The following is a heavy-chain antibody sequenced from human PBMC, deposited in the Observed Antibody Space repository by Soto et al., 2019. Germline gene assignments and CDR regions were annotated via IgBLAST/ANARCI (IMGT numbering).Heavy chain of an antibody. V-gene: IGHV3-33*01. J-gene: IGHJ6*03. CDR2: IWYDGSNK. Sequence: GGSLRLSCAASGFTFSSYGMHWVRQAPGKGLEWVAVIWYDGSNKYYADSVKGRFTISRDNSKNTLYLQMNSLRAEDTAVYYCARRVQGSGSYYYYYYMDVWGKGTTVTVSS. CDR1: GFTFSSYG. CDR3: ARRVQGSGSYYYYYYMDV. D-gene: IGHD3-10*01.